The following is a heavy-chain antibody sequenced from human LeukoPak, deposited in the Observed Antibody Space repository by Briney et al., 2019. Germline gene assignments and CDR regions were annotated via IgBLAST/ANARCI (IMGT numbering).Heavy chain of an antibody. Sequence: SGPTLVKPTQTLTLTCTFSGFSLSTPGVGVAWIRQPPAKALDWLALIYWDDNKHYSPSLTSRLTVTGDTSKNQVVLTMTNMDPVDTSTYYCAHIMDSDFHYFDSWGQGLLVTVSS. J-gene: IGHJ4*02. CDR1: GFSLSTPGVG. V-gene: IGHV2-5*02. D-gene: IGHD2-2*03. CDR3: AHIMDSDFHYFDS. CDR2: IYWDDNK.